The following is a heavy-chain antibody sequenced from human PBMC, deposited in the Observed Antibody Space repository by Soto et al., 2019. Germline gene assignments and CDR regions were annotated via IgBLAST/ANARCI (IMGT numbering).Heavy chain of an antibody. D-gene: IGHD2-2*01. CDR1: GGTFSSYA. J-gene: IGHJ6*02. Sequence: QVQLVQSGAEVKKHGSSVKVSCKASGGTFSSYAISWVRQAPGQGLEWMGGIIPISGTANYAQKFQGRVTITADESTSTVSMELSSLRSEDTAVYFCARSQGSSTSLEIYYYYYYGMDVWGQGTTVTVSS. CDR3: ARSQGSSTSLEIYYYYYYGMDV. V-gene: IGHV1-69*01. CDR2: IIPISGTA.